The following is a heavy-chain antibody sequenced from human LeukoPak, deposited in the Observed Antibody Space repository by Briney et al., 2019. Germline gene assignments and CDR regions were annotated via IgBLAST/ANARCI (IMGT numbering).Heavy chain of an antibody. D-gene: IGHD2-15*01. Sequence: ASVTVSCKASGYTFTSYGISWVRKAPGQGLEWMGWISAYNGNTNDAQKLQGRVTMTTDTSTSTAYMELRSLRSDDTAVYYCARDMSPPSYNWFDPWGQGTLVTVSS. CDR2: ISAYNGNT. CDR3: ARDMSPPSYNWFDP. J-gene: IGHJ5*02. V-gene: IGHV1-18*01. CDR1: GYTFTSYG.